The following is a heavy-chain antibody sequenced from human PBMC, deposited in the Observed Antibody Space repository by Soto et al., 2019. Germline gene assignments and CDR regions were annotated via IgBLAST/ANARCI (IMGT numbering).Heavy chain of an antibody. CDR3: ARVAKDPGVTMVRGVASKYYFDH. V-gene: IGHV3-7*03. J-gene: IGHJ4*02. CDR1: GFTFSSYW. D-gene: IGHD3-10*01. Sequence: EVQLVESGGGLVQPGGSLRLSCAASGFTFSSYWMSWVRQAPGKGLEWVANIKQDGSEKYYVDSVKGRFTISRDNAKNSLYLQMNSLRAEDTAVYYCARVAKDPGVTMVRGVASKYYFDHWGQGTLVTVSS. CDR2: IKQDGSEK.